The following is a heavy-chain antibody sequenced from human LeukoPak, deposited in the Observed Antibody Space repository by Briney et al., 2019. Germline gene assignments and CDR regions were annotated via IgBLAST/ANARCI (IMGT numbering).Heavy chain of an antibody. CDR1: GGTFSSYA. Sequence: SVKVSCKASGGTFSSYAISWVRQAPGQGLEWMGRIIPILGIANYAQKFQGRVTITADKSTSTAYMELSSLRSEDTAVYYCARGPNTYYYDSSGYYYAYYFDYWGQGTLVTVSS. V-gene: IGHV1-69*04. J-gene: IGHJ4*02. D-gene: IGHD3-22*01. CDR3: ARGPNTYYYDSSGYYYAYYFDY. CDR2: IIPILGIA.